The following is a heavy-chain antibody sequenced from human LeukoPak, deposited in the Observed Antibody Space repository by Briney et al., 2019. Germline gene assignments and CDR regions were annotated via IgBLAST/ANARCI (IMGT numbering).Heavy chain of an antibody. V-gene: IGHV4-59*08. CDR1: GGSITNYY. CDR3: ARNLFDYDKIGQYDAFDI. Sequence: PSETLSLTCTVSGGSITNYYWSWIRQPPGKGPEWAGYIYYSGATNYNPSLKGRVTISVDTSKNQLSLKLSSVTAADTAVYCCARNLFDYDKIGQYDAFDIWGRGTMVTVYS. CDR2: IYYSGAT. J-gene: IGHJ3*02. D-gene: IGHD3-22*01.